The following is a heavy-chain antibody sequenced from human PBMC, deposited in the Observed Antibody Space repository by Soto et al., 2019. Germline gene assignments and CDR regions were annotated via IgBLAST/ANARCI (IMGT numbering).Heavy chain of an antibody. J-gene: IGHJ6*02. D-gene: IGHD2-2*01. V-gene: IGHV1-69*06. CDR2: IIPISETT. CDR3: ARSQGSSASFPIYYYYHYGMDF. CDR1: GGTFSSYA. Sequence: QVPLVQSGAEVKKPGSSVKVSCKASGGTFSSYAISWVRQAPGQGLEWVGGIIPISETTNYAQKFQGRVTITADKSKGSTDMELSSLRMEVRAVYSCARSQGSSASFPIYYYYHYGMDFWGQGTTVTVSS.